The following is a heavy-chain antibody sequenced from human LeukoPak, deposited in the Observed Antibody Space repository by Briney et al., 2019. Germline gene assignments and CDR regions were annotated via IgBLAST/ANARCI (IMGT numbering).Heavy chain of an antibody. Sequence: SVKVPCKASGGTFSSYAISWVRQAPGQGLEWMGGIIPIFGTANYAQKFQGRVTITADESTSTAYMELSSLRSEDTAVYYCARDRLPYSSGWYYFDYWGQGTLVTVSS. J-gene: IGHJ4*02. CDR3: ARDRLPYSSGWYYFDY. CDR1: GGTFSSYA. V-gene: IGHV1-69*13. CDR2: IIPIFGTA. D-gene: IGHD6-19*01.